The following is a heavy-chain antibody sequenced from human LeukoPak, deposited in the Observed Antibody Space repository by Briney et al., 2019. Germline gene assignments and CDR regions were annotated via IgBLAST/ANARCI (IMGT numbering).Heavy chain of an antibody. CDR2: IYYSGNT. CDR1: GGSISSYY. J-gene: IGHJ3*02. V-gene: IGHV4-59*01. Sequence: SQTLSLTCTVSGGSISSYYWSWIRQPPEKGLERIGYIYYSGNTNYNPSLKSRVAISVDTSKNQFSLKLTSVTAADTAVYYCARYTSMVAFHAHGFDIWGQGTMVTVSS. CDR3: ARYTSMVAFHAHGFDI. D-gene: IGHD5-18*01.